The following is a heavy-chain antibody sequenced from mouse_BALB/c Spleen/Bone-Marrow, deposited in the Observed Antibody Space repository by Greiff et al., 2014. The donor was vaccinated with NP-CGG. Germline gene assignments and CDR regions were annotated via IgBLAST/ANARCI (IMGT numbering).Heavy chain of an antibody. CDR1: GYAFTNYL. D-gene: IGHD4-1*01. CDR2: INPGSGGT. Sequence: QVQLQQSGAELVRPGTSVKVSCKASGYAFTNYLIEGVKQRPGQGLEWIGVINPGSGGTNYNEKFRGKATLTADKSSSTAYMQLSSLTSDDSAVYFCARCLTGTSALDFWGQGTSVTVSS. CDR3: ARCLTGTSALDF. V-gene: IGHV1-54*01. J-gene: IGHJ4*01.